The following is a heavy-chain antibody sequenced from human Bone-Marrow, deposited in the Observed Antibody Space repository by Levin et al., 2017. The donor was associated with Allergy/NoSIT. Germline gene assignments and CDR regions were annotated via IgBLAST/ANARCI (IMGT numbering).Heavy chain of an antibody. V-gene: IGHV3-23*01. CDR3: AKDHYGTSSDDYMDG. CDR2: IEGSGDSA. Sequence: GGSLRLSCAASGFTSGSTFNNYAMSWVRQAPGQGLEWVSAIEGSGDSAIYADSVKGRFTVSRDNSKNTLYLQINSLRAEDTAVYYCAKDHYGTSSDDYMDGWGKGTTVTVSS. J-gene: IGHJ6*03. CDR1: GFTSGSTFNNYA. D-gene: IGHD3-10*01.